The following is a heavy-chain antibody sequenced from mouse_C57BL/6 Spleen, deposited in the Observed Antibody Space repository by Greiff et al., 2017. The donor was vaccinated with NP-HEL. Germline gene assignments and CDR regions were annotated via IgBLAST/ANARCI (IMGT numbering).Heavy chain of an antibody. Sequence: EVQRVESGEGLVKPGGSLKLSCAASGFTFSSYAMSWVRQTPEKRLEWVAYISSGGDYIYYADTVKGRFTISRDNARNTLYLQMSSLKSEDTAMYYCTRVSYGSSPRYFDYWGQGTTLTVSS. CDR2: ISSGGDYI. CDR3: TRVSYGSSPRYFDY. D-gene: IGHD1-1*01. J-gene: IGHJ2*01. CDR1: GFTFSSYA. V-gene: IGHV5-9-1*02.